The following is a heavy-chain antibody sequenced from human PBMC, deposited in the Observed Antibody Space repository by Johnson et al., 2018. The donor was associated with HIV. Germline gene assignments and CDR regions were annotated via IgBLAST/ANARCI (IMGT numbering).Heavy chain of an antibody. CDR3: AKGVVVAGSVHDAFDI. J-gene: IGHJ3*02. V-gene: IGHV3-23*04. D-gene: IGHD6-19*01. CDR1: GFTFSSFA. Sequence: VQLVESGGDLVQPGGSLRLSCAASGFTFSSFAMSWVRQAPGKGPDWVSAISGGGGNTYYADSVKGRFTISRDNSKNELYLQMNSLRAEDTAIYYCAKGVVVAGSVHDAFDIWGQGTMVTVSS. CDR2: ISGGGGNT.